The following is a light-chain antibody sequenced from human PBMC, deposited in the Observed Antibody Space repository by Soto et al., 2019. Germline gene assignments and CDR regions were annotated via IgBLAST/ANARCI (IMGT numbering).Light chain of an antibody. J-gene: IGLJ2*01. Sequence: QSALTQPASVSGSPGQSITISCAGTMRDVGGYNLVSWYQQHPGRAPPLILYEVRNRPSGISFRFSGSKSGNTASLTISGLQAEDEADYYCSSFTSKSSLIFGGGTKLTVL. CDR1: MRDVGGYNL. CDR2: EVR. V-gene: IGLV2-14*01. CDR3: SSFTSKSSLI.